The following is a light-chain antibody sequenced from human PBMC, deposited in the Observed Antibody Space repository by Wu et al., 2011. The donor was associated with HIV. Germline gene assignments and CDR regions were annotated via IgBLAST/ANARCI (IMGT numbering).Light chain of an antibody. Sequence: EIVLTQSPGTLSLSPGERATLSCRASQSVSSNYLAWYQQKFGQAPRLLIYGASSRATGIPDRFSGSGSGTDFTLTINRLEPEDCAVYYCQQYATSPHTFGQGTKLEI. J-gene: IGKJ2*01. CDR3: QQYATSPHT. V-gene: IGKV3-20*01. CDR1: QSVSSNY. CDR2: GAS.